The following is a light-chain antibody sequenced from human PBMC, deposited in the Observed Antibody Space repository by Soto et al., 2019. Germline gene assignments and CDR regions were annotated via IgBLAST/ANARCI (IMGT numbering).Light chain of an antibody. J-gene: IGLJ1*01. Sequence: QSVLTQPASVSGSPGQSITISCTGTSSDVGGYNYVSWYQQHPGKAPKLMIYDVSNRPSGVSNRFSGSKSGNTASLTISGLQAEDGADYYCSSYTSSSTLDHYVFGTGTKVTVL. CDR2: DVS. CDR3: SSYTSSSTLDHYV. V-gene: IGLV2-14*01. CDR1: SSDVGGYNY.